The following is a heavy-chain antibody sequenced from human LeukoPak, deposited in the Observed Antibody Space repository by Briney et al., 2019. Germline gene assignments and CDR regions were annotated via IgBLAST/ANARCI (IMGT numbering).Heavy chain of an antibody. Sequence: GGSLRLSCAASGFTFSGSAMHWVRQAAGKGLEWVGRIRSKANSYATAYAASVEGRFTISRDDSKNTAYLQMNSLKTEDTAVYYCTSIYDTSGYPYWGQGTLVTVSS. V-gene: IGHV3-73*01. CDR2: IRSKANSYAT. D-gene: IGHD3-22*01. CDR1: GFTFSGSA. J-gene: IGHJ4*02. CDR3: TSIYDTSGYPY.